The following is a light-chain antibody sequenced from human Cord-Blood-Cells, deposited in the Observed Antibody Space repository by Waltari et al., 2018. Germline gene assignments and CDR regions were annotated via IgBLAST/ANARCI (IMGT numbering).Light chain of an antibody. V-gene: IGLV3-19*01. Sequence: SSELTQDPAVSVALGQTVRITCKGDRLRSYYDSWYQQKPGQAPVLVIYGKNNRPSGIPDRFSGSSSGNTASLTITGAQAEDEADYYCNSRDSSGTVVFGGGTKLTVL. CDR3: NSRDSSGTVV. CDR1: RLRSYY. J-gene: IGLJ2*01. CDR2: GKN.